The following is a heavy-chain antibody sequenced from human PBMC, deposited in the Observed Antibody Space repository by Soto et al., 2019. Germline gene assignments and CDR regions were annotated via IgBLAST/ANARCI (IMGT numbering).Heavy chain of an antibody. J-gene: IGHJ4*02. CDR3: ARGYNKWTS. Sequence: QVQLQESGPGLVKPSETLSLTCTVSGGSISDYYWSWIRQPPGKGLEWIGYIYYTGSTSHNPSLKSRVSLSTDTSKNQLSLILTSVTTADTAVYYCARGYNKWTSWGQGTLVIVSS. CDR2: IYYTGST. V-gene: IGHV4-59*01. D-gene: IGHD1-1*01. CDR1: GGSISDYY.